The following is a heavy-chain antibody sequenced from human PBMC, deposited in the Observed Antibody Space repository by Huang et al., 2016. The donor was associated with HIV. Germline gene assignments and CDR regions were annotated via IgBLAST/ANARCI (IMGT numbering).Heavy chain of an antibody. Sequence: QVLLVQSGAEVKKPGSSVKVSCKFSGGTFSNHAIAWVRQAPGQGLEYLGHISPAVRSSNFPQKFRGKVTSTADESTRTAFMELSSLRSEDTAVYYCARSYDDVWGTYRYDFWGQGTLVTVSS. CDR1: GGTFSNHA. CDR2: ISPAVRSS. CDR3: ARSYDDVWGTYRYDF. D-gene: IGHD3-16*02. V-gene: IGHV1-69*01. J-gene: IGHJ4*02.